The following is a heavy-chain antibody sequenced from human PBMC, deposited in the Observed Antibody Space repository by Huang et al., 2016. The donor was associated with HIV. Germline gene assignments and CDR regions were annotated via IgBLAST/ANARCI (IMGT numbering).Heavy chain of an antibody. CDR3: ARVQPPHGRNPLDI. CDR2: ISAGGGST. CDR1: GNTFTSFH. Sequence: QVHLVQSGAEVREPGASVKVSCRPSGNTFTSFHVHWGRQAPGQGLEWMGKISAGGGSTTYAEKFQGRISMTRDRATGTIFLELRSLRSEDTAMYYCARVQPPHGRNPLDIWGQGTLITVSS. V-gene: IGHV1-46*03. J-gene: IGHJ3*02.